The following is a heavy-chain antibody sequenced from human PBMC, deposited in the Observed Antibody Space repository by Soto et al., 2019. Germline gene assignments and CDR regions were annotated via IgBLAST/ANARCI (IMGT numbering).Heavy chain of an antibody. CDR3: AKDNANCSGGSCSYYFYYGMDV. CDR1: GFTFSSYA. V-gene: IGHV3-23*01. D-gene: IGHD2-15*01. CDR2: ISGSGGST. J-gene: IGHJ6*02. Sequence: EVQLLESGGGLVQPGGSLRLSCAASGFTFSSYAMSWVRQAPGKGLEWVSAISGSGGSTYYADSVKGRFTISRDNSKNTLYLQMNSLRAEDTAVYYCAKDNANCSGGSCSYYFYYGMDVWGQGTTVTVSS.